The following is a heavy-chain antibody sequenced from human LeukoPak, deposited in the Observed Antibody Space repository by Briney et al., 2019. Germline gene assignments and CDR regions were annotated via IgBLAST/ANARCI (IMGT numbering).Heavy chain of an antibody. CDR2: INHSGST. D-gene: IGHD3-3*01. J-gene: IGHJ4*02. CDR1: GGSFSGYY. V-gene: IGHV4-34*01. Sequence: SETLSLTCVVYGGSFSGYYWSWIRQPPGKGLEWIGEINHSGSTNYNPSLKSRVTISVDTSKNQFSLKLSSVTAADTAVYYCARGYPRFTIFGVVIVPDFDYWGQGTLVTVSS. CDR3: ARGYPRFTIFGVVIVPDFDY.